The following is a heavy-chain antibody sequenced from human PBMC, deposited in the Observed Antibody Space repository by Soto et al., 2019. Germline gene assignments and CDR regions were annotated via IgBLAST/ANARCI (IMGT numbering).Heavy chain of an antibody. V-gene: IGHV2-5*02. J-gene: IGHJ4*02. D-gene: IGHD1-26*01. CDR3: APAYGGRSLY. Sequence: QITLKESGPTLVKPTQPLTLTCTFSGFSLTTDRVGVGWIRQPPGEALEWLAVIYWDDSKTYRPSLESRLTITKDTSKDQVALTMTNMDSLDTATYYCAPAYGGRSLYWGQGTLVTVSS. CDR2: IYWDDSK. CDR1: GFSLTTDRVG.